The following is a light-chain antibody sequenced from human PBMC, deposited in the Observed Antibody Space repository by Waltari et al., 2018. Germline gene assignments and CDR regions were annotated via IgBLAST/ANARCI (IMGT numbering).Light chain of an antibody. CDR1: QSVSSN. CDR2: CAS. J-gene: IGKJ5*01. Sequence: EIVMTQSPATLSVSPGERATLSCRASQSVSSNLAWYQQKPGQAPRLLIYCASTRATDIPARFSGSGPGTDFTLTISSLQSEDFAVYYCQQYNDWPPITFGQGTRLEIK. V-gene: IGKV3-15*01. CDR3: QQYNDWPPIT.